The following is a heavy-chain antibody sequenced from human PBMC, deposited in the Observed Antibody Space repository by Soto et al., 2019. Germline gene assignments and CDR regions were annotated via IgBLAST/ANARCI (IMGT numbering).Heavy chain of an antibody. J-gene: IGHJ4*02. CDR1: GGTFSSYA. CDR2: IIPIFGTA. Sequence: QVQLVQSGAEVKKPGSSVKVSCKASGGTFSSYAISWVRQAPGQGLEWMGGIIPIFGTANYAQKFQGRVTITADESTSTDYMELSSLRSEDTAVYYCERGAKASSTPYYDFWSGYLWGQGTLVTVSS. CDR3: ERGAKASSTPYYDFWSGYL. V-gene: IGHV1-69*01. D-gene: IGHD3-3*01.